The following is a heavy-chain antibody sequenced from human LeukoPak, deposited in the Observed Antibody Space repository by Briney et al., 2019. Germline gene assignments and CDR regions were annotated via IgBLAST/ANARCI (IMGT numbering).Heavy chain of an antibody. J-gene: IGHJ5*02. CDR3: AKGGSSSWYKFDP. CDR2: IWYDGSNK. Sequence: PGGSLRLSCAASGFTFSSYGMHWVRQAPGKGLEWVAVIWYDGSNKYYADSVKGRFTISRDNSKNTLYLQMNSLRAEDTAVYYCAKGGSSSWYKFDPWGQGTLATVSS. CDR1: GFTFSSYG. V-gene: IGHV3-33*06. D-gene: IGHD6-13*01.